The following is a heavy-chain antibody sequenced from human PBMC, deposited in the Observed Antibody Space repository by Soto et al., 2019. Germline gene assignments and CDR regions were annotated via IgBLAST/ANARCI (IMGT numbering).Heavy chain of an antibody. CDR3: ARESSSGWSTDYYYYGMDV. Sequence: GGSLRLSCAASGFTFSSYGMHWVRQAPGKGLEWVAVIWYDGSNKYYADSVKGRFTISRDNSKNTLYLQMNSLRAEDTAVYYCARESSSGWSTDYYYYGMDVWCKGTTVTVSS. D-gene: IGHD6-19*01. V-gene: IGHV3-33*01. CDR2: IWYDGSNK. CDR1: GFTFSSYG. J-gene: IGHJ6*04.